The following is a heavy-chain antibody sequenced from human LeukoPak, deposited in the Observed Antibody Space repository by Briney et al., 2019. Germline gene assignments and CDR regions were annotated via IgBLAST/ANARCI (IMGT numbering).Heavy chain of an antibody. CDR2: IWYDGSNK. J-gene: IGHJ4*02. CDR3: ARDRGNYDSSDPLDY. D-gene: IGHD3-22*01. CDR1: GFTFSSYG. V-gene: IGHV3-33*01. Sequence: PGGSLRLSCAASGFTFSSYGMHWVRQAPGKGLEWVAVIWYDGSNKYYADSVKGRFTISRDNSKNTLYLQMNSLRAEDTAVYYCARDRGNYDSSDPLDYWGQGTLVTVSS.